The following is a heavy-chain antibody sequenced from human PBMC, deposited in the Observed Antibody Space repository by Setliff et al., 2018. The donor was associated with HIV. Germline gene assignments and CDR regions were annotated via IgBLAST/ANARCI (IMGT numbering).Heavy chain of an antibody. CDR1: GYTFTTYW. D-gene: IGHD2-2*03. V-gene: IGHV5-51*01. CDR2: IYPGDSDT. J-gene: IGHJ6*02. Sequence: PGESLKISCKGSGYTFTTYWIGWVRQMPGKGLEWMGIIYPGDSDTRYSPSFQGQVTFSADKSISTAYLQRSSLKASDTAMYYCARHGYCSGTSCSEYYYYYGMDVWGQGTTVTVSS. CDR3: ARHGYCSGTSCSEYYYYYGMDV.